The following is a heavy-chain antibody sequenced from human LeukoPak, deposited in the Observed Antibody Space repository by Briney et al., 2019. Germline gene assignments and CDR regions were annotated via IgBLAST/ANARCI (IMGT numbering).Heavy chain of an antibody. D-gene: IGHD3-10*01. V-gene: IGHV1-2*06. CDR3: ARGGTYYYGSGSYYIENDAFDI. CDR2: INPNSGGT. Sequence: GASVKVSCKASGYTFTGYYMHWVRQDPGQGLEWMGRINPNSGGTNYAQKFQGRVTITADKSTSTAYMELSSLRSEDTAVYYCARGGTYYYGSGSYYIENDAFDIWGQGTMVTVSS. J-gene: IGHJ3*02. CDR1: GYTFTGYY.